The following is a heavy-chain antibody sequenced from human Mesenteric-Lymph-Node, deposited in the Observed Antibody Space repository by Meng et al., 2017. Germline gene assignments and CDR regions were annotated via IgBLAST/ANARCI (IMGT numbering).Heavy chain of an antibody. D-gene: IGHD3-10*01. J-gene: IGHJ4*02. CDR1: GGSISSYY. V-gene: IGHV4-59*08. Sequence: QLQLQESGPGLLKPSGTLSLTCSVSGGSISSYYWSWIRQPPGKGLEWIGHIYYSGSTNYNPSLKSRVTISVDTSKNQFFLKLSSVTATDTVVYYCARQSGYFDYWGQGTLVTVSS. CDR3: ARQSGYFDY. CDR2: IYYSGST.